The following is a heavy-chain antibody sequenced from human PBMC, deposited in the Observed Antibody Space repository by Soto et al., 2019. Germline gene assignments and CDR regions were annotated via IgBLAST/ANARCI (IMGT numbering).Heavy chain of an antibody. J-gene: IGHJ4*02. CDR3: ARGGENYYDRRLDY. D-gene: IGHD3-22*01. CDR1: GGSISSGDYY. V-gene: IGHV4-30-4*01. CDR2: IYYSGST. Sequence: QVQLQESGPGLVKPSQTLSLTCTVSGGSISSGDYYWSWIRQPPGKGLEWIGYIYYSGSTYYNPSLQRRVTISVDTSKNHFDLKLNAVTAADTAVYYCARGGENYYDRRLDYWGQGTLVTVSS.